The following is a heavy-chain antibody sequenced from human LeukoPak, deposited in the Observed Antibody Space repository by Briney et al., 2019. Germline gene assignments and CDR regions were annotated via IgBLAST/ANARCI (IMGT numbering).Heavy chain of an antibody. Sequence: GGSLRLSCVATGFTFSSYWMSWVRQAPGKGLEWVANIKQDGSEKYYVDSVKGRFTISRDNAKNSLDLQMNSLRAEDTAVYYCAKDYYDISGSRYDFWGQGTLVTVSS. V-gene: IGHV3-7*01. J-gene: IGHJ4*02. CDR3: AKDYYDISGSRYDF. D-gene: IGHD3-22*01. CDR2: IKQDGSEK. CDR1: GFTFSSYW.